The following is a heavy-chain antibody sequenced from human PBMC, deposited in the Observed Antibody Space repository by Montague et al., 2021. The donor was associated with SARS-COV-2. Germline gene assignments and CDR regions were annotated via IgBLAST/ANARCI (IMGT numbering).Heavy chain of an antibody. CDR3: ARDSEQLPPGAFDI. J-gene: IGHJ3*02. CDR2: ISSDGGVN. CDR1: GFNFNSYP. Sequence: SLRLSCAASGFNFNSYPMHWVRQTPGKGLEWVAVISSDGGVNYSXDSVKGRFTISRDNSKNTLFLEMHSLRAEDTAVYYCARDSEQLPPGAFDIWGQGTVVTVSS. V-gene: IGHV3-30*04. D-gene: IGHD1/OR15-1a*01.